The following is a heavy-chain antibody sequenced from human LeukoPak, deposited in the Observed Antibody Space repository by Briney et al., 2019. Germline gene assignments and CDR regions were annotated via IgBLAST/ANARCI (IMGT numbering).Heavy chain of an antibody. CDR1: GFTFSIYG. CDR2: IANDGKTT. CDR3: AKGDHSSSWYGAFDI. Sequence: GGSLRLSCAASGFTFSIYGRHWVRQAPGKGLEWVAVIANDGKTTYYADSVKGRFTISRDNSKNTLYLQMNSLRAEDTAVYYCAKGDHSSSWYGAFDIWGQGTMVTVSS. J-gene: IGHJ3*02. V-gene: IGHV3-30*18. D-gene: IGHD6-13*01.